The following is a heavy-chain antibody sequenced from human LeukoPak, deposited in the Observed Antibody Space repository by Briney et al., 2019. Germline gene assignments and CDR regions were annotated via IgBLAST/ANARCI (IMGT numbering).Heavy chain of an antibody. CDR2: IYYSGST. CDR1: GGSISSYY. D-gene: IGHD1-14*01. CDR3: AGRTRYYYYYGMDV. J-gene: IGHJ6*02. V-gene: IGHV4-59*01. Sequence: SETLSLTCTVSGGSISSYYWSWIRQPPGKGLEWIGYIYYSGSTNYNSSLKSRVTISVDTSKNQFSLKLSSVTAADTAVYYCAGRTRYYYYYGMDVWGQGTTVTVSS.